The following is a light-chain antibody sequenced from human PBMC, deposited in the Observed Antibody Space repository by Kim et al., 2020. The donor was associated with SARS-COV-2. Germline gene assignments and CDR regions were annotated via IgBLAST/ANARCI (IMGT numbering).Light chain of an antibody. CDR1: QSVSTD. Sequence: SAGERATRSCRASQSVSTDLAWYQQKSGQAPRLLIYGASTRATGIPARFSGSGSGTEFTLTISGLQSEDLAVYYCQQYKNWPPITFGQGTRLEIK. V-gene: IGKV3D-15*01. CDR2: GAS. CDR3: QQYKNWPPIT. J-gene: IGKJ5*01.